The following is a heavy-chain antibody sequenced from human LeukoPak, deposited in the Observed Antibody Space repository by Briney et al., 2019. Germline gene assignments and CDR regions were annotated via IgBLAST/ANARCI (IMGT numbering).Heavy chain of an antibody. CDR1: GGSISSSTYY. D-gene: IGHD5-24*01. Sequence: SETLSLTCTVSGGSISSSTYYWGWVRQPPGKGPEWIGSIWHSGTTYYNPSLKSRVTISVDTSKNQFSLKLTSVTAADTAVYYCARHTRVRDGYNLYCFDPWGQGTLVTVSS. CDR3: ARHTRVRDGYNLYCFDP. J-gene: IGHJ5*02. CDR2: IWHSGTT. V-gene: IGHV4-39*01.